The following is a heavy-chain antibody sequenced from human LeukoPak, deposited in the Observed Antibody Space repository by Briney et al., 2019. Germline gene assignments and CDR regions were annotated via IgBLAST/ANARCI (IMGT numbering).Heavy chain of an antibody. D-gene: IGHD6-6*01. CDR1: GGSISSGDYY. V-gene: IGHV4-30-4*08. CDR2: IYYSGST. CDR3: ARDDLRSSTSGDY. J-gene: IGHJ4*02. Sequence: PSETLSLTCTVSGGSISSGDYYWSWIRQPPGKGLEWIGYIYYSGSTYYNPSLKSRVTISVDTSKNQFSLKLSSVTAADTAVYYCARDDLRSSTSGDYWGQGTLVTVSS.